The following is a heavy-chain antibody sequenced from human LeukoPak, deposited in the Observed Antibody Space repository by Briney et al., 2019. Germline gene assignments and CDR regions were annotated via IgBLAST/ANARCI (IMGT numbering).Heavy chain of an antibody. CDR3: AGDYNSLTGLNY. CDR2: IRTQANNDAT. D-gene: IGHD3-9*01. J-gene: IGHJ4*02. Sequence: GGSLGSSVQPPGSPLRDFPIHWFGKPSGKGRKWLGRIRTQANNDATAYGASVKGRFIISRDDSRNTAYLQMNSLKTEDTAVYYCAGDYNSLTGLNYWGQGTLVTVSS. V-gene: IGHV3-73*01. CDR1: GSPLRDFP.